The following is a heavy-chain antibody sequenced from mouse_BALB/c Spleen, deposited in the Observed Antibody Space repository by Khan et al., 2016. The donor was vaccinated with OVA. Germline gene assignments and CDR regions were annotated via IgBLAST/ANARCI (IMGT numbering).Heavy chain of an antibody. CDR2: IDPANGNT. V-gene: IGHV14-3*02. J-gene: IGHJ3*01. Sequence: VQLQQSGAELVKPGASVKLSCTASGFNIKDTYMHWVKQRPEQGLEWIGRIDPANGNTKYDPKFQGRATITADTSSNTAYLQLSSLTSEDTAVYYCASDRLRGFAYWGKGTLVTVSA. CDR3: ASDRLRGFAY. D-gene: IGHD2-4*01. CDR1: GFNIKDTY.